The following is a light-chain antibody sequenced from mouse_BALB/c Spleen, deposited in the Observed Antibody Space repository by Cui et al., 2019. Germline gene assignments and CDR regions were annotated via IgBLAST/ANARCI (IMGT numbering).Light chain of an antibody. V-gene: IGKV4-74*01. CDR3: HQYHRSPYT. Sequence: QIVLTQSPTTMSASLGERVTMTCPASSSVSSSYLHWYKQKPGSSPKLWIYSTANLASGVPARFSGSGSGTSYSLTISSMEAEDAATYYCHQYHRSPYTFGGGTKLEIK. CDR2: STA. J-gene: IGKJ2*01. CDR1: SSVSSSY.